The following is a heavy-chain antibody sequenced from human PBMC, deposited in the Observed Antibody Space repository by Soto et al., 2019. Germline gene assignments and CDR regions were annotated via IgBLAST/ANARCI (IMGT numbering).Heavy chain of an antibody. CDR2: ISAYNGNT. D-gene: IGHD6-19*01. J-gene: IGHJ4*02. Sequence: QVQLVQSGAEVKKPGASVKVSCKASGYTFTSYGVSWVRQAPGQGLEWMGWISAYNGNTNYAQKLQGSVTMTTDTSPSTAYMELRSLRSDDTAVYDCSRVAAVAGHYYFDYWGQGTLVTVSS. V-gene: IGHV1-18*01. CDR1: GYTFTSYG. CDR3: SRVAAVAGHYYFDY.